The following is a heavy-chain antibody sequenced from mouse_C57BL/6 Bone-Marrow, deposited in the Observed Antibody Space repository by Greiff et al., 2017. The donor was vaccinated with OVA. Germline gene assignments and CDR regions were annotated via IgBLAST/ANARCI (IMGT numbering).Heavy chain of an antibody. CDR2: IWSGGST. J-gene: IGHJ3*01. CDR3: AKNYGSPFAY. V-gene: IGHV2-4*01. Sequence: QVQLQQSGPGLVQPSQSLSITCTVSGFSLTSYGVHWVRQPPGKGLEWLGVIWSGGSTDYNAAFISRLSISKDNSKSQVFFKMNSLQADDTAIYYCAKNYGSPFAYWGQGTLVTVSA. CDR1: GFSLTSYG. D-gene: IGHD1-1*01.